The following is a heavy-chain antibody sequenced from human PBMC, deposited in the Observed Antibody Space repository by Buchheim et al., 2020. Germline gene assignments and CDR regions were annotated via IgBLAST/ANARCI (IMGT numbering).Heavy chain of an antibody. V-gene: IGHV1-8*01. D-gene: IGHD3-3*01. J-gene: IGHJ4*02. Sequence: QVQLVQSGAEVKKPGASVKVSCKASGYTFTSYDINWVRQATGQGLEWMGWMNPNSGNTGYAQKFQGRVTLTRNTSISTAYMELSSLRSEDTAVYYCARGPLITIFGVVITHMSDFDYWGQGTL. CDR1: GYTFTSYD. CDR2: MNPNSGNT. CDR3: ARGPLITIFGVVITHMSDFDY.